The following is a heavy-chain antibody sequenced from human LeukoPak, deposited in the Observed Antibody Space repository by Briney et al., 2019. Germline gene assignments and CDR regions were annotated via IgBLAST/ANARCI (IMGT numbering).Heavy chain of an antibody. V-gene: IGHV3-43D*03. CDR1: GFTFDDYA. D-gene: IGHD2-8*01. J-gene: IGHJ4*02. CDR2: ISWDGGST. CDR3: AKDNAHEGRDYFDY. Sequence: GGSLRLSCAASGFTFDDYAMHWVRQAPGKGLEWVSLISWDGGSTYYADSVKGRFTISRDNSKNSLYLQMNSLRAEDTALYYCAKDNAHEGRDYFDYWGQGTLVTVSS.